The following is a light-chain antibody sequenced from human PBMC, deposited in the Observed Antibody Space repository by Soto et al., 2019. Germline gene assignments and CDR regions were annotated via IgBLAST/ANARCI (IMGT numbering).Light chain of an antibody. CDR2: DAS. Sequence: EIVLTQSPATLSLSPGERATLSCRVSPSVSSYLAWYQQKAGQAPRLLIYDASNRATGIPARFSGSGSGTDFTLTISSLEPEDFAVYYCQQRSNWPWTFGQGTKVEIK. J-gene: IGKJ1*01. V-gene: IGKV3-11*01. CDR3: QQRSNWPWT. CDR1: PSVSSY.